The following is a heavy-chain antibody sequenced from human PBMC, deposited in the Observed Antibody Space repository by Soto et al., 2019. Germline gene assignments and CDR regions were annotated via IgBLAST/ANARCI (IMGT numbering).Heavy chain of an antibody. CDR3: AHTWGLPFDY. CDR1: GFSLRTTGVG. J-gene: IGHJ4*02. V-gene: IGHV2-5*01. Sequence: QITLKESGPTLVKPTQTLTLTCTYSGFSLRTTGVGVGWIRQPPGKALEWLGIIYWNDDKRYSPSLKSRFTLTSDISKSQVVLTMTNMDPVHTATYYCAHTWGLPFDYWGQGTLVIVSS. D-gene: IGHD3-16*01. CDR2: IYWNDDK.